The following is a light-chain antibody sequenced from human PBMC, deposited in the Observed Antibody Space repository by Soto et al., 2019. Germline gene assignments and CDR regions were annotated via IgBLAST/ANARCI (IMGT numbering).Light chain of an antibody. J-gene: IGKJ2*01. CDR3: MQATQFPVT. CDR2: KMS. V-gene: IGKV2-24*01. Sequence: DIVMTQTPLYSPVTLGQPASISCRSSQSLVNSDGNTYLSWLQQRPGQPPRLQIYKMSNRFSGVPDRFSGSGAGTDFTLKISRVEAEEVGVYYCMQATQFPVTFGQGTKLEIK. CDR1: QSLVNSDGNTY.